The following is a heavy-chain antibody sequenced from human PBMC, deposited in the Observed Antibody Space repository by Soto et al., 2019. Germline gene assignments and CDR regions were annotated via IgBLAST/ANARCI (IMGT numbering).Heavy chain of an antibody. CDR2: ISGSGGST. Sequence: EVKLLESGGGLVQPGGSLRLSCAASGFTFSSYAMNWVRQAPGKGLEWVSVISGSGGSTYYADSVKGRFTISRDNSKNTLYLQMNSLRAEDTAVYYCARRGPGTYFDYWGQGPLVTVSS. J-gene: IGHJ4*02. CDR3: ARRGPGTYFDY. V-gene: IGHV3-23*01. D-gene: IGHD6-13*01. CDR1: GFTFSSYA.